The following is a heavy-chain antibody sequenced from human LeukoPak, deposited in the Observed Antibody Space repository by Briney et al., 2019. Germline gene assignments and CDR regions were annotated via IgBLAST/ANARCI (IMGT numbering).Heavy chain of an antibody. CDR1: GLTFSNAC. CDR2: IKRKTEGGIT. J-gene: IGHJ4*02. Sequence: GGSLRLSCAPSGLTFSNACVSWVRHAPGRGRAWGGRIKRKTEGGITDYAAPAKGRFTIPRDESNDTLYLQMNTLKTEGTAVYCCTTGGLTLDNWGQGTLVTVSS. D-gene: IGHD4/OR15-4a*01. CDR3: TTGGLTLDN. V-gene: IGHV3-15*01.